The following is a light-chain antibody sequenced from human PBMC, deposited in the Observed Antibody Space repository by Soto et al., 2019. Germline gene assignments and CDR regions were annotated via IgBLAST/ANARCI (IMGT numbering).Light chain of an antibody. CDR1: QTISSW. CDR2: KAS. Sequence: DIQMTQSPSTLSGSVGDRVTITCRASQTISSWLAWYQQKPGKAPKLLIYKASTLKSGVPSRFSGSGSGTEFALTISNLQTDDFATYYCQNYNSYSEAFGQGTKVELK. J-gene: IGKJ1*01. CDR3: QNYNSYSEA. V-gene: IGKV1-5*03.